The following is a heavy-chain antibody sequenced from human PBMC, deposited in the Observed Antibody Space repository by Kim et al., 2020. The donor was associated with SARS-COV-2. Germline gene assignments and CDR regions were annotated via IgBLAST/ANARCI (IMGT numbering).Heavy chain of an antibody. CDR3: ARNPIREPGINYLDY. Sequence: SETLSLTCTVSGGTISSSSYYWGWIRQPPGKGLEWTGRIYYSRSTYYNPSLKSRVTIYVDTTKNQFSLKMSSVTAAATAEYYCARNPIREPGINYLDYWGQGTLVTVSS. CDR2: IYYSRST. D-gene: IGHD1-26*01. J-gene: IGHJ4*02. CDR1: GGTISSSSYY. V-gene: IGHV4-39*01.